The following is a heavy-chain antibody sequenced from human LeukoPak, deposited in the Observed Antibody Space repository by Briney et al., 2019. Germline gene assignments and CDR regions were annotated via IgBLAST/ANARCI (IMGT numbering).Heavy chain of an antibody. J-gene: IGHJ6*03. CDR3: ARDSPYYYGSGSATYYMDV. CDR1: SGSISSYY. CDR2: TYYSGST. D-gene: IGHD3-10*01. Sequence: SQTLSLTCTVSSGSISSYYWSWIRQPPRKVLEWIGYTYYSGSTNYNPSFKSRVTISVDTSKHQFSLKLSYVTAADTAVYYCARDSPYYYGSGSATYYMDVWGKGTTVTISS. V-gene: IGHV4-59*01.